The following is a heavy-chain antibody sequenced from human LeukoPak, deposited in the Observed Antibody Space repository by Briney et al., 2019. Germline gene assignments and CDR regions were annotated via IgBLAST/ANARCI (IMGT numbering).Heavy chain of an antibody. CDR3: AIAPPRGSASYDYYYYGMDV. CDR2: ISSSGSTI. V-gene: IGHV3-48*03. J-gene: IGHJ6*04. Sequence: PGGSLRLSCAASGFTFSSYEMNWVRQAPGKGLEWVSYISSSGSTIYYADSVKGRFTISRDNAKNSLYLQMNSLRAEDTAVYYCAIAPPRGSASYDYYYYGMDVWGKGTTVTVSS. CDR1: GFTFSSYE. D-gene: IGHD3-10*01.